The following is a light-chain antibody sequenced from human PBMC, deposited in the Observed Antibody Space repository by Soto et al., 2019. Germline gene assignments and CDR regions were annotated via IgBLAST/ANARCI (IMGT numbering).Light chain of an antibody. CDR1: QSVSID. Sequence: EIVITHSPATLSVSPGERATLSCRASQSVSIDLAWYQQKPGQAPRLLIYGASIRATGIPDRFSGSGSGTDFTLTISRLEPEDFAVYYCQQYGSSPWTFGHGTKVDI. J-gene: IGKJ1*01. CDR2: GAS. CDR3: QQYGSSPWT. V-gene: IGKV3-20*01.